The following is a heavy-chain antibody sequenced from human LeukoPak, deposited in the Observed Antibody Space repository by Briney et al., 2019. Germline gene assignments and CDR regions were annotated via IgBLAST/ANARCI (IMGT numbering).Heavy chain of an antibody. Sequence: PSETLSLTCSVSGDSVSRSDSYWGWIRQPPGKGLEWIGTIYYSWRTYYRPSLKSRVTMSGDPSNNQFSLNLRSVTAADTALYYCARRRYYDGSGYLEWGQGTLLSVSS. J-gene: IGHJ1*01. CDR3: ARRRYYDGSGYLE. V-gene: IGHV4-39*01. CDR2: IYYSWRT. D-gene: IGHD3-22*01. CDR1: GDSVSRSDSY.